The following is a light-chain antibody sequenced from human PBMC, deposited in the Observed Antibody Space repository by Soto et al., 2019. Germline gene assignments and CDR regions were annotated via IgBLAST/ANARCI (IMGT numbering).Light chain of an antibody. Sequence: DVVMTQSPLSLHVTSGQPASISCRSSHSLVYTDGNTYLSWFHQRPGQSPRRLIYAVSSRAAGVPDRFSGSGSGTDCTLIISRVEAEDVGVYYCMQGTHWPPTFGGGTKVEIK. CDR2: AVS. J-gene: IGKJ4*01. CDR1: HSLVYTDGNTY. V-gene: IGKV2-30*01. CDR3: MQGTHWPPT.